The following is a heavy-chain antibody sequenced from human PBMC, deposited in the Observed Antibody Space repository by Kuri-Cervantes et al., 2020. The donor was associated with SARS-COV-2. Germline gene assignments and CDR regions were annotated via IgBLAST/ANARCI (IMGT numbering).Heavy chain of an antibody. CDR2: INPSGGAT. J-gene: IGHJ5*02. D-gene: IGHD5-24*01. V-gene: IGHV1-46*03. CDR3: AREYGFNWYDP. Sequence: ASVKVSCKASGYTFSGNYMHWVRQTPGQGLEWMGMINPSGGATSYAQKLQGRVIMTRDTSTSTVYMELSSLRSDDTAVYYCAREYGFNWYDPWGQGTLVTVSS. CDR1: GYTFSGNY.